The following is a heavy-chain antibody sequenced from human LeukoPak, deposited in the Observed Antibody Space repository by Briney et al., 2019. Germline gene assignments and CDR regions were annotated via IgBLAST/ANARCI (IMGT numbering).Heavy chain of an antibody. V-gene: IGHV5-51*01. J-gene: IGHJ4*02. D-gene: IGHD1-26*01. CDR1: GYSFTTYW. Sequence: PGESLKISCKGSGYSFTTYWIAWVRQMPGRGLEWMGIISPDDSDIRYSPSFQGHVTISADKSISTAYLQWSSLQASDTAMYYCARHEGSGSYYSYWGQRTLVTVSS. CDR2: ISPDDSDI. CDR3: ARHEGSGSYYSY.